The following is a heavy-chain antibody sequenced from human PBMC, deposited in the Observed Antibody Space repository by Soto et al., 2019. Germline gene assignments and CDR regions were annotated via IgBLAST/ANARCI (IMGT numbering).Heavy chain of an antibody. Sequence: GGSLRLSCAASGFTFSSYSMNWVRQAPGKGLEWVSSISSSSSYIYYADSVKGRFTISRDNAKNSLYLQMNSLRAEDTAVYYCARGRAYYDSSGFDPWGQGTLVTVSS. CDR2: ISSSSSYI. V-gene: IGHV3-21*01. CDR3: ARGRAYYDSSGFDP. CDR1: GFTFSSYS. D-gene: IGHD3-22*01. J-gene: IGHJ5*02.